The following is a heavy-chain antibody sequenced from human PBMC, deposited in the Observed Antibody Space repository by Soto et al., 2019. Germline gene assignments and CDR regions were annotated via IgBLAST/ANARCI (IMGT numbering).Heavy chain of an antibody. Sequence: SETLSLTCAVYGGAFSGYYWSWVRPPPGKGLEWIGEINHSGSTNYNPSLKSRVTISVDTSKNQFSLKLSSVTAADTAVYYCASSRAAGHKRYYYYYYGMDVWGQGTTVTVSS. CDR2: INHSGST. D-gene: IGHD6-13*01. J-gene: IGHJ6*02. V-gene: IGHV4-34*01. CDR1: GGAFSGYY. CDR3: ASSRAAGHKRYYYYYYGMDV.